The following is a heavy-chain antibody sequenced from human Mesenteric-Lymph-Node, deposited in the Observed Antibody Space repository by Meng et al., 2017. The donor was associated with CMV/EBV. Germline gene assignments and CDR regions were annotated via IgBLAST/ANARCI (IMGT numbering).Heavy chain of an antibody. J-gene: IGHJ4*02. CDR3: ARVSARYCSSTSCYRERDFDY. D-gene: IGHD2-2*02. V-gene: IGHV3-30*02. CDR2: IRYDGSNK. Sequence: GGSLRLSCEASGFTFSSYGMHWVRQAPGKGLDWVAFIRYDGSNKYYTDSVKGRFTISRDNSKNTLYLQMNSLRLEDTAVYYCARVSARYCSSTSCYRERDFDYWGQGTLVTVSS. CDR1: GFTFSSYG.